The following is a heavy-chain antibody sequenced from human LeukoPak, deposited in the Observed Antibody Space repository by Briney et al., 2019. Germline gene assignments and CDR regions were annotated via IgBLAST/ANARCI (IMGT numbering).Heavy chain of an antibody. CDR3: ARTKGYNWFDP. V-gene: IGHV4-31*03. J-gene: IGHJ5*02. D-gene: IGHD2-8*01. CDR1: GASISSGGYY. CDR2: IYYSGNT. Sequence: PSQTLSLTCTVSGASISSGGYYWRWIPQHPGEGLEWIRYIYYSGNTYYNPSHKSRLTISLDTSKNQFSLKLSSVTAADTAVYYCARTKGYNWFDPWGQGTLVTVSS.